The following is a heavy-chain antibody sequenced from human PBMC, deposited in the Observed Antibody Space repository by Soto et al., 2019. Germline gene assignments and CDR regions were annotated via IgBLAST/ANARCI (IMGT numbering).Heavy chain of an antibody. V-gene: IGHV1-2*02. D-gene: IGHD3-3*01. Sequence: QVQLVQSGAEVKKPGASVKVSCKASGYTFTGYFMHWVRQAPGQGLEWMGWINPNSGAPKYAQKFPGRVTRGRDTSIRTAYMELTGLRSDDTAVYYCARGGGTILAPLPWGQGTQVTVSS. CDR3: ARGGGTILAPLP. J-gene: IGHJ5*02. CDR2: INPNSGAP. CDR1: GYTFTGYF.